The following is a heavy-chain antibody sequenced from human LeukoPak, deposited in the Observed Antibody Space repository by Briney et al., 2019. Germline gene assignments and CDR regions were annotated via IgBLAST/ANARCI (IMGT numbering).Heavy chain of an antibody. D-gene: IGHD1-7*01. CDR2: IIPIFGTA. J-gene: IGHJ4*02. CDR1: GGTFSSYA. Sequence: ASVTVSCKASGGTFSSYAISWVRQAPGQGLEWMGGIIPIFGTANYAQKFQGRVTITADESTSTAYMELSSLRSEDTAVYYCARDITGTTSNFDYWGQGTLVTVSS. CDR3: ARDITGTTSNFDY. V-gene: IGHV1-69*13.